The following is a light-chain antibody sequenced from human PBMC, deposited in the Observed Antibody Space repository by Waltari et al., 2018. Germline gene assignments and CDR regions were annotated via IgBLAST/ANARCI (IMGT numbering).Light chain of an antibody. V-gene: IGLV3-27*01. CDR2: KDS. J-gene: IGLJ3*02. CDR1: VLSKKH. Sequence: SYELTQSSSVSVSPGQTARITCSGDVLSKKHGRWFQQKPGQAPVVVIYKDSERPSGIPVRFTGYRSGSTVTLASGGAQVGEEADYYCYSAADNNLVFGGGTKLTVL. CDR3: YSAADNNLV.